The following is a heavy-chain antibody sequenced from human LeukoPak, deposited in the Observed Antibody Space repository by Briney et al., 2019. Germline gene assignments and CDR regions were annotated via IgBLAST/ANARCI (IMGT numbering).Heavy chain of an antibody. Sequence: PSETLSLTCTVSGGSISSYYWSWIRQPPGKGLEWIGYIYYSGSTNYNPSLKSRVTISVDTSKNQSSLKLSSVTAADTAVYYCARTYYYGSGSYYRGVGYYYYYMDVWGKGTTVTVSS. CDR3: ARTYYYGSGSYYRGVGYYYYYMDV. J-gene: IGHJ6*03. D-gene: IGHD3-10*01. CDR2: IYYSGST. CDR1: GGSISSYY. V-gene: IGHV4-59*01.